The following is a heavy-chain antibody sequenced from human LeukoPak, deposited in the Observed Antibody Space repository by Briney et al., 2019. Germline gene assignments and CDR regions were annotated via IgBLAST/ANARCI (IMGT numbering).Heavy chain of an antibody. V-gene: IGHV3-21*01. CDR1: GFTFSSYS. Sequence: GGSLRLSCAASGFTFSSYSMNWVRQAPGKGLEWVSSISSSSSYIYYADSVKGRFTISRDNAKNSLYLQMNSLRAEDTAVYYCARDLGYSYGQFDSWSQGTLVTVSS. CDR2: ISSSSSYI. J-gene: IGHJ4*02. CDR3: ARDLGYSYGQFDS. D-gene: IGHD5-18*01.